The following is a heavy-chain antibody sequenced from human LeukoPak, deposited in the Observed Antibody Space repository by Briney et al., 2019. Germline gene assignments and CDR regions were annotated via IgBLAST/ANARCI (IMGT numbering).Heavy chain of an antibody. CDR2: IYTSGST. Sequence: PSETLSLTCTVSGGSISSGSYYWSWIRQPAGKGLEWIGRIYTSGSTNYNPSLKSRVTISVDTSKNQFSLKLSSVTAADTAVYYCARDRRYPWSYGLQDYYYMDVWGKGTTVTVSS. D-gene: IGHD5-18*01. CDR1: GGSISSGSYY. J-gene: IGHJ6*03. V-gene: IGHV4-61*02. CDR3: ARDRRYPWSYGLQDYYYMDV.